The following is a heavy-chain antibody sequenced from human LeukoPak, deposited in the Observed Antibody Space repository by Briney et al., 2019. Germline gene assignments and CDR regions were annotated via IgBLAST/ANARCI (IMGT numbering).Heavy chain of an antibody. D-gene: IGHD2-2*01. V-gene: IGHV3-64D*09. CDR2: ISSNGGST. Sequence: GGSLRLSCSASGLTFSSYGMHWVRQAPGKGLEYVSDISSNGGSTYYADSVKGRFTISRDNSKNTLYLQMSSLRSEDTAVYYCVKGYCSSISCYGDYWGQGTLVTFSS. J-gene: IGHJ4*02. CDR1: GLTFSSYG. CDR3: VKGYCSSISCYGDY.